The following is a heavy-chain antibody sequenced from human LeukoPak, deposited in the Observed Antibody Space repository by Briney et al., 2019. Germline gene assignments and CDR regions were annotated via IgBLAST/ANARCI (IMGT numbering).Heavy chain of an antibody. D-gene: IGHD2-21*02. Sequence: GGSLTLSCAASGFTFDDYAMSWVRQTPGKGLEWVSGTNWDGGRTGYADSVKGRFTISRDNAKNSLYLQMNSLRVEDTAMYSCARDGLRRPPTPYCGGDCSLDYWGQGTLVSVSS. V-gene: IGHV3-20*04. J-gene: IGHJ4*01. CDR2: TNWDGGRT. CDR1: GFTFDDYA. CDR3: ARDGLRRPPTPYCGGDCSLDY.